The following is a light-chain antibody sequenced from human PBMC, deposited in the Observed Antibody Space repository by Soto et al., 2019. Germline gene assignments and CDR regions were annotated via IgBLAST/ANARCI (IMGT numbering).Light chain of an antibody. V-gene: IGLV2-8*01. Sequence: QSALTQPPCASGSPGQSGTISCTGTSSDVGAYNYVSWYQQHAGKAPKLVIYEVTKRPSGVPDRFSGSKSANTASLTVSGLQAEDEADYYCSSFASSNTWVFGGGTKLTVL. CDR1: SSDVGAYNY. CDR3: SSFASSNTWV. CDR2: EVT. J-gene: IGLJ3*02.